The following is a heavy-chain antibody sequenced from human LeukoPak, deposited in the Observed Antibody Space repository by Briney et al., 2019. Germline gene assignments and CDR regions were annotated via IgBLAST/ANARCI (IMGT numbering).Heavy chain of an antibody. CDR2: INSDGSRI. V-gene: IGHV3-74*01. CDR1: GFTFSPFW. J-gene: IGHJ3*02. CDR3: ARDRGAPDAFDI. Sequence: GGSLRVSCAASGFTFSPFWMHWVRQAPGKGLEWVSHINSDGSRIIYADSVKGRFTISRDNAKNTLHLQMNSLRAEDTAVYYCARDRGAPDAFDIWGQGTMVTVSS. D-gene: IGHD3-10*01.